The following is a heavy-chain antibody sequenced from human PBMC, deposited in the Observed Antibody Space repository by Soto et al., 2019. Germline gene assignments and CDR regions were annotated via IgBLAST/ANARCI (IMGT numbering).Heavy chain of an antibody. CDR3: ATIGDVTFHY. J-gene: IGHJ4*02. CDR1: GFTFSSYA. Sequence: GGSLRLSCAASGFTFSSYAMNWVRQAPGKGLEWVGNTKPDETETYYAGSVEGRFTISRDNAKSSLYLQMDSLRVEDTAVYYCATIGDVTFHYWGQGTPVTVSS. V-gene: IGHV3-7*02. D-gene: IGHD4-4*01. CDR2: TKPDETET.